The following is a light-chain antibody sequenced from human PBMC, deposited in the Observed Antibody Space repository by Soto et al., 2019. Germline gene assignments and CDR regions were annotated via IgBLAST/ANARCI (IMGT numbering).Light chain of an antibody. Sequence: NFMLTQPHSVSESPGKTVTISCTRSSGSIASNYVQWYQQRPGSAPTTVIYENHQRPSGVPDPFSGSIDSSSNSASLTISGLKTEDEADYYCQSYDSSNKVFGGGTKLTVL. CDR2: ENH. J-gene: IGLJ2*01. CDR3: QSYDSSNKV. CDR1: SGSIASNY. V-gene: IGLV6-57*04.